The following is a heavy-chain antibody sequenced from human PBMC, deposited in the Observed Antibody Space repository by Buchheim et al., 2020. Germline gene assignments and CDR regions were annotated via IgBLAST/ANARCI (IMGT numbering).Heavy chain of an antibody. V-gene: IGHV3-72*01. CDR3: AREINWNDVYYFDY. Sequence: EVQLVESGGGLVQPGGSLRLSCAASGFTFSDHYMDWVRQAPGKGLEWVGRTRNKANSYTTEYAGSVKGRFTISRDDSKKSLYLQMNSLKTEDTAVYYCAREINWNDVYYFDYWGQGTL. D-gene: IGHD1-1*01. CDR2: TRNKANSYTT. J-gene: IGHJ4*02. CDR1: GFTFSDHY.